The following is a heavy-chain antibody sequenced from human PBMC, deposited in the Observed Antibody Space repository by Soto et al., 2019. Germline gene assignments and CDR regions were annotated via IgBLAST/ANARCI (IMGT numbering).Heavy chain of an antibody. CDR3: ARDKSSSWYWLDY. CDR2: IRGYNGAT. V-gene: IGHV1-18*04. D-gene: IGHD6-13*01. J-gene: IGHJ4*02. Sequence: QVQLEQSGAEVKKPGAAVKVSCKASGYTFTNYGISWVRQAPGQGLEWMGWIRGYNGATKYAQKFQGRDTMTTDTATSTAYMEVRSLRSDDTAVYYCARDKSSSWYWLDYWGQGTLVTVSS. CDR1: GYTFTNYG.